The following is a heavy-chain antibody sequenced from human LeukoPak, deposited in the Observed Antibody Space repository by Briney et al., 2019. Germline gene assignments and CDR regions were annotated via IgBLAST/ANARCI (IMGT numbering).Heavy chain of an antibody. CDR2: ISYDGSNK. CDR1: GFAFSTFA. CDR3: ARAGMGLQYPSVNYFYGMGV. J-gene: IGHJ6*02. Sequence: GKSLRLSCAAFGFAFSTFAMHWVRLAPGKGLEWVAVISYDGSNKYYADSVKGRFTISRDNFKNTLYLQMNSLRPEDTAVYSCARAGMGLQYPSVNYFYGMGVWGQGTTVTVSS. V-gene: IGHV3-30*04. D-gene: IGHD2-2*02.